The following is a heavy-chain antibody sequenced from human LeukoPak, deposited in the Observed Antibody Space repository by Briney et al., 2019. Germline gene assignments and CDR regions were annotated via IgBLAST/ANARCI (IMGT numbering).Heavy chain of an antibody. J-gene: IGHJ3*02. V-gene: IGHV4-38-2*01. CDR1: GYSISSGYY. D-gene: IGHD4-23*01. CDR2: MYHSGST. Sequence: PSETLSLTCAVSGYSISSGYYWGWIRQPPGKGLEWIGSMYHSGSTYYNPPLKSRVPISVGTSKNQFSLKLRSVTAADTAVYYCAWRGDYGGPPGAFDIWGQGTMVTVSS. CDR3: AWRGDYGGPPGAFDI.